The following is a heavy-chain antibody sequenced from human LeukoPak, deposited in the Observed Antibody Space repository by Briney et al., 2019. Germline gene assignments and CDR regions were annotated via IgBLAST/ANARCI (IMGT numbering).Heavy chain of an antibody. CDR3: ARDVYYGSGSYFFDY. CDR1: GFTFRDYF. D-gene: IGHD3-10*01. J-gene: IGHJ4*02. CDR2: ISSSSSYT. V-gene: IGHV3-11*05. Sequence: GGSLRLSCAPSGFTFRDYFMAWIRPAPGKGLEWVSYISSSSSYTNYADSVKGRFTISRDNAENTLYLQMNSLRAEDTAVYYCARDVYYGSGSYFFDYWGQGTLVTVSS.